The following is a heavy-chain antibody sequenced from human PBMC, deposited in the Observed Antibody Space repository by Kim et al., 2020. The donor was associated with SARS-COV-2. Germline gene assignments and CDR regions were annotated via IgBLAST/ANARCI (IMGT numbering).Heavy chain of an antibody. D-gene: IGHD3-3*01. CDR3: TTGYYDFWSGYRDFDY. CDR1: GFTFSNAW. CDR2: IKSKTDGGTT. J-gene: IGHJ4*02. V-gene: IGHV3-15*01. Sequence: GGSLRLSCAASGFTFSNAWMSWVRQAPGKGLEWVGRIKSKTDGGTTDYAAPVKGRFTISRDDSKNTLYLQMNSLKTEDTAVYYCTTGYYDFWSGYRDFDYWGQGTLVTVSS.